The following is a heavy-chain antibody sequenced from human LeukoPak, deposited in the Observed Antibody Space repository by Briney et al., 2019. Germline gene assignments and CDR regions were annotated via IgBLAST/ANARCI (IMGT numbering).Heavy chain of an antibody. CDR1: GFTVSSNY. V-gene: IGHV3-53*01. D-gene: IGHD6-6*01. J-gene: IGHJ4*02. Sequence: SGGSLRLSCAASGFTVSSNYMGWVRQAPEKGLEWVSVIYSGGTTYYADSVKGRFTISRDNSKNTLYLQMNSLRAEDTAVYYCARGLEYSSSAVDYWGQGTLVTVSS. CDR3: ARGLEYSSSAVDY. CDR2: IYSGGTT.